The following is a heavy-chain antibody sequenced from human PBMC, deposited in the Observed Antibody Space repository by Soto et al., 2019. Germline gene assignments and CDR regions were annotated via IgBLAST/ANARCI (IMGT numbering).Heavy chain of an antibody. Sequence: QLQLQESGPGLVKPSETLSLICTVSGDSTSSSNYYWGWIRQPPGKGLEWIGSISYSGSTYYNPSLKSRVTLSVDTSKNQFSLRLNSVTAADTAVYYCETVTTWVRYWGQGTLVTVSS. CDR2: ISYSGST. CDR3: ETVTTWVRY. D-gene: IGHD4-17*01. V-gene: IGHV4-39*01. J-gene: IGHJ4*02. CDR1: GDSTSSSNYY.